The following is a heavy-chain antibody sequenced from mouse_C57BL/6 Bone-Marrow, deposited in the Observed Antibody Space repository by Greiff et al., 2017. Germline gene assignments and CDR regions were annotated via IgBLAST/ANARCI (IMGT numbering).Heavy chain of an antibody. V-gene: IGHV1-42*01. D-gene: IGHD2-4*01. CDR3: ARRTPYDYNDY. CDR2: INPSTGGT. Sequence: EVQLQQSGPELVKPGASVKISCKASGYSFTGYYMNWVKQSPEKSLEWIGEINPSTGGTTYNQKFKAKATLTVDKSSSTAYMQLKSLTSEDSAVYYCARRTPYDYNDYWGQGTTLTVSS. J-gene: IGHJ2*01. CDR1: GYSFTGYY.